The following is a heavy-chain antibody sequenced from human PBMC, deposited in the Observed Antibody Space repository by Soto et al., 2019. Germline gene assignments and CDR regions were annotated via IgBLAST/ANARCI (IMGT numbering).Heavy chain of an antibody. CDR3: ARSSGLSDSSRYSLGLDY. CDR1: GGSISTYY. CDR2: VSYTGGT. J-gene: IGHJ4*02. Sequence: QVQLQESGPGLVKPSETLSLTCTVSGGSISTYYWSWIRQPPGKELEWIGDVSYTGGTHKNPSLKSRVSISVDTSKNQFSLKLSSVTAADSAVYYCARSSGLSDSSRYSLGLDYWGQGAQVTVSS. D-gene: IGHD3-22*01. V-gene: IGHV4-59*01.